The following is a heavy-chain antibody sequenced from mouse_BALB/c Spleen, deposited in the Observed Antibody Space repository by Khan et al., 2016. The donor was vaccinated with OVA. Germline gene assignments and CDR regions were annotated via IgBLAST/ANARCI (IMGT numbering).Heavy chain of an antibody. CDR3: ARGNYYGYYFDY. D-gene: IGHD1-1*01. CDR2: ISYSGGT. V-gene: IGHV3-2*02. CDR1: GYSITSGYA. J-gene: IGHJ2*01. Sequence: EAQLQESGPGLVKPSQSLSLTCTVTGYSITSGYAWNWIRQFPGNKLEWMGYISYSGGTSYNPSLKSRISITRDTSKNQFFLQLNSVTTEDTATDYCARGNYYGYYFDYWGQGTTLTVSS.